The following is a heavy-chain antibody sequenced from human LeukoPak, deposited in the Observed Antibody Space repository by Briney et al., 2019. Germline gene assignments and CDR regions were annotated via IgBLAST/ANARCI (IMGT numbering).Heavy chain of an antibody. V-gene: IGHV4-39*01. D-gene: IGHD3-22*01. J-gene: IGHJ1*01. CDR1: GGSISSSTYY. Sequence: SETLSLTCTVSGGSISSSTYYWGWIRQPPGKGLEWLGSIYYSGRTYYNPSLKSRVTISVDTSKNQFSLKLSSVTAADTAVYYCARGGNYDSSGSRAEYFRHWGQGTPVTVSS. CDR3: ARGGNYDSSGSRAEYFRH. CDR2: IYYSGRT.